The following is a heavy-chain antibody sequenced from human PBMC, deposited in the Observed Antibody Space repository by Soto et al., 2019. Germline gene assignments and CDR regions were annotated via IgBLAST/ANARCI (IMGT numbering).Heavy chain of an antibody. CDR3: AKGDIVVVPPAYRRGSYYSYGLDV. V-gene: IGHV3-23*01. J-gene: IGHJ6*02. Sequence: GGSLRLSCAASGFTFSTYAMSWVRQAPGKGLEWVSAISGSGGSTYYADSVKGRFTISRDNSKNTLSLQMNSLRAEDTAVYYCAKGDIVVVPPAYRRGSYYSYGLDVWGQGTTVTVSS. CDR2: ISGSGGST. D-gene: IGHD2-2*01. CDR1: GFTFSTYA.